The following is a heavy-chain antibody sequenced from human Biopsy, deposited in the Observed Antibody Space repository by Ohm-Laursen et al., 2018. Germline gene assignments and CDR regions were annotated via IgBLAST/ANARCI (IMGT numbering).Heavy chain of an antibody. CDR2: ISDSGST. Sequence: SQTLSLTCAVSGGSISSFYWLWIRQPPGKGPEWIGDISDSGSTNYKPSLKSRDIISVDTSKNQFSLDLSSVTAADTAVYYCARRGSGGRSFDHWGQGTLVTVSS. CDR3: ARRGSGGRSFDH. CDR1: GGSISSFY. J-gene: IGHJ4*02. V-gene: IGHV4-59*08. D-gene: IGHD2-15*01.